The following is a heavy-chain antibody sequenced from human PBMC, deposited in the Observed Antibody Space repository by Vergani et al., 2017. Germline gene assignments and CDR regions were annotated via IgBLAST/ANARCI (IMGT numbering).Heavy chain of an antibody. J-gene: IGHJ5*02. CDR3: AREDYDFWSGSNWFDP. D-gene: IGHD3-3*01. V-gene: IGHV3-7*01. CDR2: IKQDGSEK. CDR1: GFTFSDYY. Sequence: VQLVESGGGLVKPGGSLRLSCAASGFTFSDYYMSWIRQAPGKGLEWVANIKQDGSEKYYVDSVKGRFTISRDNAKNSLYLQMNSLRAEDTAVYYCAREDYDFWSGSNWFDPWGQGTLVTVSS.